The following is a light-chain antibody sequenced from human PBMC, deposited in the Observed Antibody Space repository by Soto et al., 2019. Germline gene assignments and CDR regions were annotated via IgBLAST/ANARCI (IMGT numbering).Light chain of an antibody. CDR2: KNN. J-gene: IGLJ3*02. Sequence: QAVVTQPPSASGTPGQRVTISCSGSSSNIGSNYVYWYQQLPGTAPKVLIYKNNQRPSGVPDRFSGSKSGTSASLAISGLRSEDEADYFCVGWDDSLSGWVFGGGTKVTVL. CDR1: SSNIGSNY. V-gene: IGLV1-47*01. CDR3: VGWDDSLSGWV.